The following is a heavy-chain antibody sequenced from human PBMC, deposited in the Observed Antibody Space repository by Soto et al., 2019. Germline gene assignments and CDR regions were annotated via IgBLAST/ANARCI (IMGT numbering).Heavy chain of an antibody. CDR3: ANRPRYYNMDV. CDR2: ITSTGGGT. D-gene: IGHD6-6*01. J-gene: IGHJ6*02. V-gene: IGHV3-23*01. Sequence: EASVLMFNTYAMTWVRQAPGKGLEWVATITSTGGGTYYADSVKGRFTISRDNSNNRLYLQMYSLRAEDTAVYFCANRPRYYNMDVWGQGTTVTVSS. CDR1: VLMFNTYA.